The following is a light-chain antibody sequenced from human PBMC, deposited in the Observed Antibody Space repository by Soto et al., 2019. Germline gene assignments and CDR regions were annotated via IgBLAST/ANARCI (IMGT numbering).Light chain of an antibody. CDR3: QLRSNWPPD. J-gene: IGKJ4*01. CDR2: GAS. V-gene: IGKV3D-20*02. Sequence: EILLTQSPCTLSLSPGERATLSCRASQSVSRRYLAWYQQKPGQAPRLLIYGASSRATGIPERFSGSGSGTDFTLTISSLEPEDFAVYYCQLRSNWPPDFGGGTKVDIK. CDR1: QSVSRRY.